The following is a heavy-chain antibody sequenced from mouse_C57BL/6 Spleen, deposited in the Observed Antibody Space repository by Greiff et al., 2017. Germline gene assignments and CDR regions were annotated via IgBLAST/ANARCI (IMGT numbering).Heavy chain of an antibody. D-gene: IGHD1-1*02. Sequence: QVQLQQPGAELVKPGASVKLSCKASGYTFTSYWMHWVKQRPGQGLEWIGEIDPSDSYTNYNQKFKGKSTLTVDKSSSTAYMQLSSLTSEDSAVYYCARGSYGYFDYWGQGTTLTVSS. J-gene: IGHJ2*01. V-gene: IGHV1-69*01. CDR2: IDPSDSYT. CDR1: GYTFTSYW. CDR3: ARGSYGYFDY.